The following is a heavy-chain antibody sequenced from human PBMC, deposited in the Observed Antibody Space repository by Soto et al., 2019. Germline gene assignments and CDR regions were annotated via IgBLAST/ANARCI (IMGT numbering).Heavy chain of an antibody. J-gene: IGHJ4*02. V-gene: IGHV3-30-3*01. CDR3: ARDEDY. CDR1: GFTFSSYA. Sequence: GGSLRLSCAASGFTFSSYAMHWVRQAPGKGLEWVAVISYDGSNKYYADSVKGRFTISRDNSKNTLYLQMNSLRAEDTAVYYCARDEDYWGQGTLVTVSS. CDR2: ISYDGSNK.